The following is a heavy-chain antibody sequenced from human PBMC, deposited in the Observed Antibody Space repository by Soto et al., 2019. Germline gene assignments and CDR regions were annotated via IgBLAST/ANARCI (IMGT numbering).Heavy chain of an antibody. CDR1: GGSISSYY. V-gene: IGHV4-59*01. CDR2: IYYSGST. J-gene: IGHJ5*02. CDR3: ARGDHWCDP. Sequence: SETLSLTCTVSGGSISSYYWSWIRQPPGKGLEWIGYIYYSGSTNYNPSLKSRVTISVDTSKNQFSLKLSSVTAADTAVYYCARGDHWCDPWGQGTLVTVSS.